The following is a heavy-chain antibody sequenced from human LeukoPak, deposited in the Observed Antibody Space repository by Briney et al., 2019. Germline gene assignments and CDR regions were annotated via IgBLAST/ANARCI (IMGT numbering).Heavy chain of an antibody. Sequence: PGGSLRLSCAASGFTFSSYAMSWVRQAPGKGLEWVSAISGSGGSTYYADSVKGRFTISRDNSKNTLYLQMNSLRAEDTAVYYCAKGNYYGSGSPGYFDYWGQGTLVTVSS. CDR2: ISGSGGST. D-gene: IGHD3-10*01. V-gene: IGHV3-23*01. CDR1: GFTFSSYA. CDR3: AKGNYYGSGSPGYFDY. J-gene: IGHJ4*02.